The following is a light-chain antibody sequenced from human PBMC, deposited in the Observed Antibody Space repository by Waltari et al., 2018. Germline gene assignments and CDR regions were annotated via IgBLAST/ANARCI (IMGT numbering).Light chain of an antibody. V-gene: IGLV1-47*02. Sequence: QSVLTQPPSAAGTPGQRVTISCSGSSSSIGSNYVYWYQQLPGTAPKLLIYTNNQRPSGVPDRFADSKSCTSASLVISGLRSEDEADYYCAAWDDSLSGMVFGGGTKLTVL. J-gene: IGLJ2*01. CDR1: SSSIGSNY. CDR2: TNN. CDR3: AAWDDSLSGMV.